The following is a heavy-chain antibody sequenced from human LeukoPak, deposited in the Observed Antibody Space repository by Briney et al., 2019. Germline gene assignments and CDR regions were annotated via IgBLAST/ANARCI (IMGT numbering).Heavy chain of an antibody. V-gene: IGHV3-21*01. CDR2: ISGDSRYI. CDR1: GFTFSSYS. Sequence: GGSLRLSCTASGFTFSSYSMNWVRQAPGKGLEWVSAISGDSRYIYYTDSVRGRFTISRDNAENSLYLQMHSLRVEDTAVYYCARAPTVLVGYCSSSSCQADYWGQGTLVTVSS. D-gene: IGHD2-2*01. J-gene: IGHJ4*02. CDR3: ARAPTVLVGYCSSSSCQADY.